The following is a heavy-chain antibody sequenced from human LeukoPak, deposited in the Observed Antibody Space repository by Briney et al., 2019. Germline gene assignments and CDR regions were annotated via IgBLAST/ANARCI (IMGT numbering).Heavy chain of an antibody. CDR3: ARLGCGGDCYRGSSEDFDY. V-gene: IGHV4-59*08. J-gene: IGHJ4*02. D-gene: IGHD2-21*02. CDR1: GGSISSYY. Sequence: SETLSLTCTVSGGSISSYYWSWIRQPPGKGLEWIGYIYYSGSTNYNPSLKSRVTISVDTSKNQFSLKLSSVTAADTAVYYCARLGCGGDCYRGSSEDFDYWGQGTLVTVSS. CDR2: IYYSGST.